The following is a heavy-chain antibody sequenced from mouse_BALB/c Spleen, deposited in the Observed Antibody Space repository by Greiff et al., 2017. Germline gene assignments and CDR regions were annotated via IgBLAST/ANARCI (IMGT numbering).Heavy chain of an antibody. Sequence: LQESGAELMKPGASVKISCKASGYTFSSYWIDWVKQRPGHGLEWIGEILPGSGSTNYNEKFKGKATFTADTSSHTAYMQLSSLTSEDSAVYYCARKTYGNYEYYYAMDYWGQGTSVTVSS. CDR2: ILPGSGST. CDR3: ARKTYGNYEYYYAMDY. CDR1: GYTFSSYW. V-gene: IGHV1-9*01. J-gene: IGHJ4*01. D-gene: IGHD2-1*01.